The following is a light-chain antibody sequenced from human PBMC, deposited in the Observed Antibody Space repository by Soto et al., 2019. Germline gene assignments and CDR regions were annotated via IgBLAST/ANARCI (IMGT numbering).Light chain of an antibody. Sequence: QSALAQPASVSGSPGQSITISCSGTSSDIGYYNYVSWYQQHPGKAPKLVLYEVSNRPSGISNRFSGSKSGNTASLTISGLQAEDEGDYYCSSYRSNRDVLFGGGTKLTVL. CDR1: SSDIGYYNY. CDR2: EVS. J-gene: IGLJ3*02. CDR3: SSYRSNRDVL. V-gene: IGLV2-14*01.